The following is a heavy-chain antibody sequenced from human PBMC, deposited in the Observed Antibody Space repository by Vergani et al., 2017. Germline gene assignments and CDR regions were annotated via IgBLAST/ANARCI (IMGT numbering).Heavy chain of an antibody. J-gene: IGHJ3*02. D-gene: IGHD3-3*01. CDR1: GGSISSYY. CDR3: AREGLSTTICGVVIAFDI. V-gene: IGHV4-59*01. CDR2: IYYSGST. Sequence: QLQLQESGPGLVKPSETLSLTCTVSGGSISSYYWSWIRQPAGKGLEWIGYIYYSGSTNYNPSLKSRGTISVDTSKNAFSLKLSSVTAADTAVYYCAREGLSTTICGVVIAFDIWGQGTMVTVSS.